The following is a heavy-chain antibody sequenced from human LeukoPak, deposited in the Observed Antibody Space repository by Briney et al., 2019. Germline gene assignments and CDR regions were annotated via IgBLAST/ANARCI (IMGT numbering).Heavy chain of an antibody. Sequence: GGSLRLSCAASGFTFSSYSMNWVRQAPGKGLEWVSSISSSSSYIYYADSVKGRFTISRDNAKNSLYLQMNSLRAEDTAVYYCARDRADCSGGSCYSVLDYWGQGTLVTVSS. CDR1: GFTFSSYS. CDR2: ISSSSSYI. V-gene: IGHV3-21*01. J-gene: IGHJ4*02. CDR3: ARDRADCSGGSCYSVLDY. D-gene: IGHD2-15*01.